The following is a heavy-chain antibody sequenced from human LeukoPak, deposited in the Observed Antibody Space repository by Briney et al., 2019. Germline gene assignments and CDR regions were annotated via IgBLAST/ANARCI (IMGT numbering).Heavy chain of an antibody. J-gene: IGHJ4*02. Sequence: PGGSLRLSCAASGFTFSAFSMNWVRQAPGKGLEWISYISSGSSTIYYADSVKGRFTISRDNSENTLYLQMTSLRAEDTAVYYCAKDRYRTMVRGVDYWGQGTPVTVSS. V-gene: IGHV3-48*01. CDR2: ISSGSSTI. CDR1: GFTFSAFS. CDR3: AKDRYRTMVRGVDY. D-gene: IGHD3-10*01.